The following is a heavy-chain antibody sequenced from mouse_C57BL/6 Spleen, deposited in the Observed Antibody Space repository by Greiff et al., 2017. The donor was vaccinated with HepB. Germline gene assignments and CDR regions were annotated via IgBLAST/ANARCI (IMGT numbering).Heavy chain of an antibody. CDR3: ARGGYYGSSYAMDY. J-gene: IGHJ4*01. CDR1: GFTFSSYA. V-gene: IGHV5-4*01. Sequence: EVHLVESGGGLVKPGGSLKLSCAASGFTFSSYAMSWVRQTPEKRLEWVATISDGGSYTYYPDNVKGRFTISRDNAKNNLYLQMSHLKSEDTAMYYCARGGYYGSSYAMDYWGQGTSVTVSS. CDR2: ISDGGSYT. D-gene: IGHD1-1*01.